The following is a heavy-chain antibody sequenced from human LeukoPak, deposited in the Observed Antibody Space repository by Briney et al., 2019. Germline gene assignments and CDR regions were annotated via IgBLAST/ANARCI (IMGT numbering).Heavy chain of an antibody. V-gene: IGHV1-69*05. Sequence: GASVEVSCKASGGTFSSYATSWVRQAPGQGLEWMGGIIPIFGTANYAQKFQGRVTITTDESTSTAYMELSSLRSEDTAVYYCARSTEIAAQADYWGQGTLVTVSS. CDR1: GGTFSSYA. D-gene: IGHD6-25*01. CDR2: IIPIFGTA. J-gene: IGHJ4*02. CDR3: ARSTEIAAQADY.